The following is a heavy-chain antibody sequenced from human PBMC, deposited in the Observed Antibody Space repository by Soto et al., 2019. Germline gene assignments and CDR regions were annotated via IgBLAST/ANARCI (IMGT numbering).Heavy chain of an antibody. D-gene: IGHD6-19*01. J-gene: IGHJ4*02. Sequence: EVQLVESGGGLVKPWGSLRLSCTASGFTFNTYTMNWVRQAPGRGLEWVSSISSSTTHILYADSVKGRFTISRDNGKNSLYLQMNILRAEDTAVYYCARDLQMATIRGWDYWGQGTQVTVSS. CDR1: GFTFNTYT. V-gene: IGHV3-21*02. CDR2: ISSSTTHI. CDR3: ARDLQMATIRGWDY.